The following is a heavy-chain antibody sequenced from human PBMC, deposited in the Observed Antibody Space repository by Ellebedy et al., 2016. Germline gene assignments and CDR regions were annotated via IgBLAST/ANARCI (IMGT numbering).Heavy chain of an antibody. V-gene: IGHV3-30-3*01. CDR2: LSHDGTNT. CDR3: ATQGYCSSSTCYSPPTV. Sequence: GESLKISXAASGFTFNTYPMHWVRQAPGRGLEWMSLLSHDGTNTYFADSVKGRFTVSRDNSKNTLYLQMNSLRPEDTAVYYCATQGYCSSSTCYSPPTVWGQGTTVIVSS. J-gene: IGHJ6*02. D-gene: IGHD2-2*01. CDR1: GFTFNTYP.